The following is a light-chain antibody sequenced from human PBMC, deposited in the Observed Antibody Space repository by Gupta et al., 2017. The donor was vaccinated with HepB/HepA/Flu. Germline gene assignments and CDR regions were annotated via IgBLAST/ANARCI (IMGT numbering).Light chain of an antibody. CDR1: QSVSSN. V-gene: IGKV3-15*01. CDR2: GAS. Sequence: EIVMTQSPATLSVSPGERATLSCRASQSVSSNLAWYQQKPGQAPRLLIYGASTRATGIPARFSGSGSGTEFTLTISSLQSEDVAVYYCQQYNNWPRGYTFGQGTKLEIK. CDR3: QQYNNWPRGYT. J-gene: IGKJ2*01.